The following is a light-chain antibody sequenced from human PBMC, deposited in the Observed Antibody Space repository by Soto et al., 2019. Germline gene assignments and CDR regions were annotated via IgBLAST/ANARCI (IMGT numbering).Light chain of an antibody. CDR1: SSDVGGYNY. CDR2: EVS. J-gene: IGLJ3*02. Sequence: ALTQPASVSGSPGQSITISCTGTSSDVGGYNYVSWYQQHPGKAPKFMIYEVSNRPSGVSNRFSGSKSGNTASLTISGLQAEDEADYYCSSYTTSSTHWVFGGGTKLTVL. V-gene: IGLV2-14*01. CDR3: SSYTTSSTHWV.